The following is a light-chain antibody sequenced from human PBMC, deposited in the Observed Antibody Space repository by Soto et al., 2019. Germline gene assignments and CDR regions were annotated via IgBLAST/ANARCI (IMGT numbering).Light chain of an antibody. J-gene: IGLJ2*01. CDR2: DVT. V-gene: IGLV2-14*03. CDR1: SSDVGGYNY. CDR3: SSYTSTSSVV. Sequence: QSVLTQPASVSGSPGQSIAISCTGTSSDVGGYNYVSWYQQQPGKAPKLMIYDVTKRSSGVSNRFSGSKSGNTASLTISGLQAEDEADYYCSSYTSTSSVVFGGGTKLTVL.